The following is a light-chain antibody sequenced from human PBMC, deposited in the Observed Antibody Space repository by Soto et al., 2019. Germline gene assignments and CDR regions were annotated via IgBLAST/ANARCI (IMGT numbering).Light chain of an antibody. Sequence: QSALTQPASVSGSPGQSITISCTGTSSDVGGYNYVSWYQQHPGKAPKLMIYDVSNRPSGVSYRFSGSKSGNTASLTISGLQAEDEADYYCSSYRSSSNVVFGGGTKVTVL. CDR2: DVS. J-gene: IGLJ2*01. V-gene: IGLV2-14*01. CDR3: SSYRSSSNVV. CDR1: SSDVGGYNY.